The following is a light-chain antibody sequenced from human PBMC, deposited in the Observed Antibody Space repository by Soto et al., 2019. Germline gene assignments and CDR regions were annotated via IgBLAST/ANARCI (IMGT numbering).Light chain of an antibody. Sequence: EIVLTQSPGTLSLSPGERATLSCRARQSVSSSHLAWYQQKPGQAPRLLIYGASSRTTGIPHRFSGSGSGTDCNLTISRLEHKDFAVYYCQQYGSSLCTFGPGNEVDIK. V-gene: IGKV3-20*01. J-gene: IGKJ3*01. CDR2: GAS. CDR1: QSVSSSH. CDR3: QQYGSSLCT.